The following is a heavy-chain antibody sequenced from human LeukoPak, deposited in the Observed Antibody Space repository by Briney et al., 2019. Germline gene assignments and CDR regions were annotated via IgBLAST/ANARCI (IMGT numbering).Heavy chain of an antibody. CDR2: ISGSSGST. D-gene: IGHD2-2*02. J-gene: IGHJ4*02. CDR1: GFTFSSYA. V-gene: IGHV3-23*01. Sequence: GGSLRLXCAASGFTFSSYAMSWVRQAPGKGLEWVSGISGSSGSTYYADSVKGRFTISRDNSKNTLYLQMNSLRAEDTAVYYCAKDLGYCSSTSCYNPRSYFDYWGQGTLVTVSS. CDR3: AKDLGYCSSTSCYNPRSYFDY.